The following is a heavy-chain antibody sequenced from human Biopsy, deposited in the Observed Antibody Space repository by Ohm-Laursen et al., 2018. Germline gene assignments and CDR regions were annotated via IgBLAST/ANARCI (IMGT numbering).Heavy chain of an antibody. Sequence: VTLSFTCTVSGGSISSSTYWWGWIRQPPERGLDWIGSIYYSGTTYYNPSLKSRVTMSVDTSKNQFSLKLSSVTAADAAVYYCARRIPDYGSGSYFDAFDIWGRGTMVTVSS. CDR1: GGSISSSTYW. J-gene: IGHJ3*02. CDR3: ARRIPDYGSGSYFDAFDI. CDR2: IYYSGTT. D-gene: IGHD3-10*01. V-gene: IGHV4-39*01.